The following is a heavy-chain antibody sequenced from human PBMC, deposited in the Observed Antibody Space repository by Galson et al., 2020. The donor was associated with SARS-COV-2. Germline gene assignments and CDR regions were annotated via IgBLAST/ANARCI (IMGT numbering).Heavy chain of an antibody. CDR3: AREQDYYYYYMDV. CDR1: GFTLSSYS. V-gene: IGHV3-48*01. J-gene: IGHJ6*03. CDR2: ISSSSSTI. Sequence: GESLKISCAASGFTLSSYSMNWVRQAPGKGLEWVSYISSSSSTIYYADSVKGRFTISRDNAKNSLYLQMSSLRAEDTAVYYCAREQDYYYYYMDVWGKGTTVTISS.